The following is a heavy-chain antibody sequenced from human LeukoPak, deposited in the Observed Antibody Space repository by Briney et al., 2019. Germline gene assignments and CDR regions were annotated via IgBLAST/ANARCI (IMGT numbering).Heavy chain of an antibody. CDR2: IYYSGST. J-gene: IGHJ3*02. Sequence: SETLSLTCTVSGGSLSSYYWSWVRQPPGKGLEWIGYIYYSGSTNYNPSLTSRVTISVDTSKNQFSLKLSSVTAADTAVYYCARGYEPEAVDSFDIWGQGTMVTVSS. CDR3: ARGYEPEAVDSFDI. CDR1: GGSLSSYY. V-gene: IGHV4-59*01. D-gene: IGHD3-16*01.